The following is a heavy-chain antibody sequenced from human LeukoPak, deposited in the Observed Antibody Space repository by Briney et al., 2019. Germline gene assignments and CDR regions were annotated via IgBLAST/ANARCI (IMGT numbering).Heavy chain of an antibody. CDR2: IYPGDSDT. D-gene: IGHD4-23*01. J-gene: IGHJ4*02. CDR1: GYSFTTYW. Sequence: GESLKISCKASGYSFTTYWIGWVRQMPGKGLEWMGIIYPGDSDTRYSPSFQGQVTVSADKSISTAYLQWSSLKASDTAIYYCARRTPGGNPGVYDYWGQGTLVTVSS. V-gene: IGHV5-51*01. CDR3: ARRTPGGNPGVYDY.